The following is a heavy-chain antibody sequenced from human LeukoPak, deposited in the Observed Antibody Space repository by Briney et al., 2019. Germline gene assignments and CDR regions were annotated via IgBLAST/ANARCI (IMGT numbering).Heavy chain of an antibody. V-gene: IGHV3-48*04. Sequence: GGSLRLSCAASGFTFSSYIMNWVRQAPGKGLEWISYIGISSGNTKYADSVKGRFTISGDNAKNPLYLQMNSLRVEDTAVYYCARDYRYAFDNWGQGILVTVSS. CDR1: GFTFSSYI. CDR3: ARDYRYAFDN. D-gene: IGHD5-12*01. CDR2: IGISSGNT. J-gene: IGHJ4*02.